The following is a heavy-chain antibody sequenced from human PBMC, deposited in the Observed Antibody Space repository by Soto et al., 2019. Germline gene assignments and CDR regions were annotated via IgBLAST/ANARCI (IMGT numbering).Heavy chain of an antibody. J-gene: IGHJ5*02. V-gene: IGHV3-21*01. CDR1: GFTFSSYS. CDR3: ARGQLRYFDRLNNWFDP. CDR2: ISSISSYI. Sequence: RLSCAASGFTFSSYSMNWVRQAPGKGLEWVSSISSISSYIYYADSVKGRFTISRDSAKNSLYLQMNSLRAEDTAVYYCARGQLRYFDRLNNWFDPWGQGRLFTVSS. D-gene: IGHD3-9*01.